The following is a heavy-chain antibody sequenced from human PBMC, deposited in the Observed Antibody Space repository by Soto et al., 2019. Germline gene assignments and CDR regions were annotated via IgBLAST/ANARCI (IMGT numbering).Heavy chain of an antibody. CDR2: RQTNGREK. CDR3: ASSMGRGGNDY. CDR1: GFTFRDYW. D-gene: IGHD3-10*01. Sequence: EVQLVESGGGLVQPGGSLRLSCAASGFTFRDYWISRVRQAPGKGLECVANRQTNGREKYYVDPVKGRFTISRDNAKNSLYLQMNSLRAEDTAVYYCASSMGRGGNDYWGQGTLVAVSS. J-gene: IGHJ4*02. V-gene: IGHV3-7*05.